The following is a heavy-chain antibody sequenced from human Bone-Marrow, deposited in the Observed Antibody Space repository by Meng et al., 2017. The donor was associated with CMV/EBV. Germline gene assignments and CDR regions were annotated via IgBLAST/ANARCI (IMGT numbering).Heavy chain of an antibody. CDR2: IGTAGDT. V-gene: IGHV3-13*01. CDR1: GFTFSSYD. D-gene: IGHD2-2*01. Sequence: GGSLRLSCAASGFTFSSYDMHWVRQATGKGLEWVSAIGTAGDTYYPGSVKGRFTISRENAKNSLYLQMNSLRAGDTAVYYCARGVPYCSSTSCYYFDYWGQGTLVTVSS. J-gene: IGHJ4*02. CDR3: ARGVPYCSSTSCYYFDY.